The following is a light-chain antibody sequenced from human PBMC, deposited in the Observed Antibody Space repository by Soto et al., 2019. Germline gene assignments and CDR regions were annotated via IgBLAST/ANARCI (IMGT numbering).Light chain of an antibody. CDR1: QGISSY. V-gene: IGKV1-9*01. Sequence: DIQLTQSPSFLSASVGDRVTITCRASQGISSYLAWYQQKPGKAPKLLIYAAYTLQSGVLSRFSGSGSGTAFTLTISTLQPEDFATYYWQQLNSYPLTFGGGPKVEIK. CDR3: QQLNSYPLT. CDR2: AAY. J-gene: IGKJ4*01.